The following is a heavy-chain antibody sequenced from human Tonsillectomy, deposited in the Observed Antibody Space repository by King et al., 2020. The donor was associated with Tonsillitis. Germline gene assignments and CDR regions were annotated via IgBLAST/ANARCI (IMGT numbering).Heavy chain of an antibody. CDR1: GFTLSFFA. Sequence: VQLVESGGGVVQPGRSLRLSCAASGFTLSFFAMHWVRQAPGKGLEWVAVISYDGSNKYYADSVKGRFTISRDNSKNTMYLKINSLRPDDTAVYYCARDYYDSSGLDYWGQGTLVTVSS. V-gene: IGHV3-30-3*01. J-gene: IGHJ4*02. CDR2: ISYDGSNK. CDR3: ARDYYDSSGLDY. D-gene: IGHD3-22*01.